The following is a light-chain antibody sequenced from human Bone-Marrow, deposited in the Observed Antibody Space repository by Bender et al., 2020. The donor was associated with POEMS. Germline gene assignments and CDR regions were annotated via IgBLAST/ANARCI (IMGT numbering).Light chain of an antibody. J-gene: IGLJ3*02. CDR1: YSDVGGYDL. Sequence: QSALTQPASVSGSPGQSITVSCTGTYSDVGGYDLVSWYQQHPGKAPRLIISEVSKRPSGVSNRFSGSKSGNTASLTICGLQADDEADYYCCSYAGTYTWVFGGGTKLTVL. CDR2: EVS. V-gene: IGLV2-23*02. CDR3: CSYAGTYTWV.